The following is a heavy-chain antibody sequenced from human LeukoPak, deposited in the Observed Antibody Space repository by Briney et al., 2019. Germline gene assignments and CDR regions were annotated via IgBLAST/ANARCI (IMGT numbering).Heavy chain of an antibody. D-gene: IGHD3-10*01. Sequence: ASVKVSCKVSGYTLTELSMHWVRQAPGKGLEWMGGFDPEDGETIYAQKFQGRVTMTEDTSTDTAYMELSSLRSEDTAVYYCATVKTGKNYYYYMDVWGKGTTVTVSS. CDR3: ATVKTGKNYYYYMDV. CDR1: GYTLTELS. J-gene: IGHJ6*03. CDR2: FDPEDGET. V-gene: IGHV1-24*01.